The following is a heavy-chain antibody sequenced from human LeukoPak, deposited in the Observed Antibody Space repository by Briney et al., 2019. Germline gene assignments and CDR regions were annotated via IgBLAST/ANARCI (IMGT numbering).Heavy chain of an antibody. CDR2: IYTSGST. Sequence: PSETLSLTCTVSGGSISSYYWSWIRQPAGKGLEWIGRIYTSGSTNYNPSLKSRVTMSVDTSKNQFSLKLSSVTAADTAVYYCARARSTTTATYYFDYWGQGTLVTVSS. J-gene: IGHJ4*02. CDR1: GGSISSYY. D-gene: IGHD4-17*01. CDR3: ARARSTTTATYYFDY. V-gene: IGHV4-4*07.